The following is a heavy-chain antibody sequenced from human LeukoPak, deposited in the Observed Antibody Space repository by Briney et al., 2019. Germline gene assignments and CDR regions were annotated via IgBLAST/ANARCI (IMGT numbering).Heavy chain of an antibody. CDR3: ARRRGTYYYGSGSYYNVYYFDY. CDR2: INHSGST. Sequence: PSETLSLTCAVYGGSFSGYYWSWIRQPPGKGLEWIGEINHSGSTNYNPSLKSRVTISVDTSKNQFSLKLSSVTAADTAVYYCARRRGTYYYGSGSYYNVYYFDYWGQGTLVIVSS. CDR1: GGSFSGYY. J-gene: IGHJ4*02. V-gene: IGHV4-34*01. D-gene: IGHD3-10*01.